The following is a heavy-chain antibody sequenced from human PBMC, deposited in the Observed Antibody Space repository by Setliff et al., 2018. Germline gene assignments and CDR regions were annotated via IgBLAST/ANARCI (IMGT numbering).Heavy chain of an antibody. CDR3: ARGYCSSPSCFFAGWFDP. Sequence: LSLTCAVYGGSFSGYYWSWIRQPPGKGLEWIGEINHTGSTNYSPSLKSRVTISVDTSKNQFSLKLTSVTAADTAVYYWARGYCSSPSCFFAGWFDPWGQGTLVTVSS. J-gene: IGHJ5*02. D-gene: IGHD2-2*01. V-gene: IGHV4-34*01. CDR2: INHTGST. CDR1: GGSFSGYY.